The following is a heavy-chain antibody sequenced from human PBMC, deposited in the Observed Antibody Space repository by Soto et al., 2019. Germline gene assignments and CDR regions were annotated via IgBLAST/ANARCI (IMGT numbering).Heavy chain of an antibody. CDR3: ARVLGYSSGWVYYFDY. V-gene: IGHV3-48*03. J-gene: IGHJ4*02. Sequence: PGGSLRLSCAASGFTFSSYEMNWVRQAPGKGLEWVSYISSSGSTIYYADSVKGRFTISRDNAKNSLYLQMNSLRAEDTAVYYCARVLGYSSGWVYYFDYWGQGTLVTVAS. CDR1: GFTFSSYE. D-gene: IGHD6-19*01. CDR2: ISSSGSTI.